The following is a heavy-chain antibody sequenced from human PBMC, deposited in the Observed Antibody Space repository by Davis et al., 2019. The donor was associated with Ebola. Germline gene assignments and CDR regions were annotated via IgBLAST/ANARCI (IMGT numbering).Heavy chain of an antibody. D-gene: IGHD1-26*01. CDR1: GGSSSGYY. V-gene: IGHV4-34*01. Sequence: MPSETLSLTCAVYGGSSSGYYWSWIRQHPGKGLEWIGEINHSGSTNYNPSLKSRVTISVDTSKNQFSLKLSSVTAADTAVYYCARGHTLVGATDFDYWGQGTLVTVSS. CDR3: ARGHTLVGATDFDY. CDR2: INHSGST. J-gene: IGHJ4*02.